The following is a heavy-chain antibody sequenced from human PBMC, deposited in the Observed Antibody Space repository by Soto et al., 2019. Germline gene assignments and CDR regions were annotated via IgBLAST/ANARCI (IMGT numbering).Heavy chain of an antibody. V-gene: IGHV4-39*01. CDR1: GDSIISSDFY. J-gene: IGHJ5*02. D-gene: IGHD3-3*02. Sequence: PSETLSLTCTVSGDSIISSDFYWGWVRQPPGKGLEWIGSIFYLGSSYYNPSLKSRVTMSVDTSKNQFSLRLRSVTAADTALYFCARHSLALRKNNWFDPWGQGIVVTVYS. CDR3: ARHSLALRKNNWFDP. CDR2: IFYLGSS.